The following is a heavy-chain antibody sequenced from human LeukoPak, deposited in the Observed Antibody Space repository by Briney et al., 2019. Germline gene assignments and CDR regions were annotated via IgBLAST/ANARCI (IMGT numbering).Heavy chain of an antibody. V-gene: IGHV1-2*02. Sequence: ASVKVSCKASGYTFTSYGISWVRQAPGQGLEWMGWINPNSGGTNYAQKFQGRVTMTRDTSISTAYMELSRLRSDDTAVYYCARPIYGSGSYGFDPWGQGTLVTVSS. J-gene: IGHJ5*02. CDR1: GYTFTSYG. D-gene: IGHD3-10*01. CDR3: ARPIYGSGSYGFDP. CDR2: INPNSGGT.